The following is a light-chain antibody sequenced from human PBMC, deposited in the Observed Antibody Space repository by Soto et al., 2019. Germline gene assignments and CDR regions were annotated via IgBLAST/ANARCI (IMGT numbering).Light chain of an antibody. V-gene: IGKV3-15*01. Sequence: EIVMTQSPATLSVSPGERATLSCRASQSVSSNLVWYQQKPGQAPRLLIYGASTRATGIPARFSGSGSGTEFTLTINSLQSEDFAVYYCQQYNNWPPWTFGQGTKVEIK. CDR1: QSVSSN. J-gene: IGKJ1*01. CDR3: QQYNNWPPWT. CDR2: GAS.